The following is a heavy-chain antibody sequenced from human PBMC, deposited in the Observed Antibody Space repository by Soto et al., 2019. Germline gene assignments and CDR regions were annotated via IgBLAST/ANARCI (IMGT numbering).Heavy chain of an antibody. CDR2: INHSGST. D-gene: IGHD6-6*01. CDR3: EIGGRQRQVEYRSSGPFDDAFDI. Sequence: SETLSLTCAVYGGSFSGYYWSWIRQPPGKGLEWIGEINHSGSTNYNPSLKSRVTISVDTSKNQFSMKLSSVTAADTAVYYCEIGGRQRQVEYRSSGPFDDAFDIWGQRTMVT. CDR1: GGSFSGYY. J-gene: IGHJ3*02. V-gene: IGHV4-34*01.